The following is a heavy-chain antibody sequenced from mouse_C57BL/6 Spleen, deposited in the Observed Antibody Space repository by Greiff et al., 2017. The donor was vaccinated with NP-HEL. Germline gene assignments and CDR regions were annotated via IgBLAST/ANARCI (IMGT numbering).Heavy chain of an antibody. CDR1: GFTFSSYA. CDR2: ISSGGDYI. D-gene: IGHD2-4*01. CDR3: TRDHDYDGGFAY. V-gene: IGHV5-9-1*02. Sequence: EVMLVESGEGLVKPGGSLKLSCAASGFTFSSYAMSWVRQTPEKRLEWVAYISSGGDYIYYADTVKGRFTISRDNARNTLYLQMSSLKSEDTAMYYCTRDHDYDGGFAYWGQGTLVTVSA. J-gene: IGHJ3*01.